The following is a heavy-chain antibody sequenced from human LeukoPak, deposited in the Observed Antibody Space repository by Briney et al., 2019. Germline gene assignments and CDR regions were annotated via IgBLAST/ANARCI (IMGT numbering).Heavy chain of an antibody. CDR3: AKDLERRGEMATILDY. D-gene: IGHD5-24*01. CDR1: GFTFSRYA. CDR2: ISGSGSGGSK. Sequence: PGGSLRLSCAASGFTFSRYAMSWVRQAPGKGLEWVSAISGSGSGGSKYYADSVKGRFTISRDNSKNTLYLQMNSLRAEDTAVYYCAKDLERRGEMATILDYWGQGTLVTVSS. J-gene: IGHJ4*02. V-gene: IGHV3-23*01.